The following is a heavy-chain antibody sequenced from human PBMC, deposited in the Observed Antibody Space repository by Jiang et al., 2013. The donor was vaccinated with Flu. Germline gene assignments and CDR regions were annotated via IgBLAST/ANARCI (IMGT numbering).Heavy chain of an antibody. J-gene: IGHJ3*02. Sequence: LSCEASGFTFSSYAMSWVRQAPGKGLEWVSAVSGGGGSTYYADSVEGRFTISRDNSKNTLYLQVHSLRAEDTAIYYCAKIGGRMIIVVITGSIWGQGANGHRLF. V-gene: IGHV3-23*01. CDR3: AKIGGRMIIVVITGSI. CDR2: VSGGGGST. D-gene: IGHD3-22*01. CDR1: GFTFSSYA.